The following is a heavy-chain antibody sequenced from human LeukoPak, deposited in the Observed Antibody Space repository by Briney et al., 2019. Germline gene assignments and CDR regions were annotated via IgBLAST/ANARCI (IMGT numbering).Heavy chain of an antibody. CDR3: ARNYYDSSGPIELPFDY. Sequence: PSETLSLTCAVSGYSISSGYYWGWIRQPPGKGLEWIGSIYHSGSTYYNPSLKSRVTIPVDTSKNQFSLKLSSVTAADTAVYYCARNYYDSSGPIELPFDYWGQGTLVTVSS. CDR1: GYSISSGYY. J-gene: IGHJ4*02. CDR2: IYHSGST. V-gene: IGHV4-38-2*01. D-gene: IGHD3-22*01.